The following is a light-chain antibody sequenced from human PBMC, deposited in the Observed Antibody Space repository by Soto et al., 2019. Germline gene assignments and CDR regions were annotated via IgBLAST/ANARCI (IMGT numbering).Light chain of an antibody. CDR1: SDINVGPYR. V-gene: IGLV5-45*03. J-gene: IGLJ2*01. CDR2: YKSDSDK. Sequence: QSVLTQPSSLSASPGASASLTCTLRSDINVGPYRIYWYQQKPGSRPQHLLTYKSDSDKQQGSGLPSRFSGSKDASANAAILLISGLQSEDEAHYYCMIWHSTAVVFGGGTKLTVL. CDR3: MIWHSTAVV.